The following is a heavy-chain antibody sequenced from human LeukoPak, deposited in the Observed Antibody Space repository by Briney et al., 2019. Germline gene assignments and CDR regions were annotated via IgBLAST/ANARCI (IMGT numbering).Heavy chain of an antibody. CDR2: IYYSGST. V-gene: IGHV4-59*08. CDR3: ARHRPYSSGWYS. D-gene: IGHD6-19*01. Sequence: SETLSLTCTVSGGSISPYCWSWIRQPPGKGLEWIGYIYYSGSTNYNPSLKSRVTMSVDTSKNQFSLKLSSVTAADTAVYYCARHRPYSSGWYSWGQGTLVTVSS. CDR1: GGSISPYC. J-gene: IGHJ5*02.